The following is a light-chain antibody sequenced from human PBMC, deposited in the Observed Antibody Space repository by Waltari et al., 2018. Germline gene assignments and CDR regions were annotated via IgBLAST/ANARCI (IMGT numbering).Light chain of an antibody. CDR3: QQYENSPLT. CDR1: QNITNNY. V-gene: IGKV3-20*01. CDR2: DSS. Sequence: EVILTQSPDTLSLSPGARATLSCRASQNITNNYLAWYQQKPGLAPRLLICDSSSRATGVPARFSGSGSGTDFTLTIGRLEPEDYAVYYCQQYENSPLTFGGGTQVETK. J-gene: IGKJ4*01.